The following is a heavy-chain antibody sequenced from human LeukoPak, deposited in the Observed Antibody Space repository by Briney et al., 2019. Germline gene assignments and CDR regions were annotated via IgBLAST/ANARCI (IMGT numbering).Heavy chain of an antibody. CDR3: ARKAAATFDY. CDR2: ILANGFIQ. V-gene: IGHV3-30*14. J-gene: IGHJ4*02. Sequence: GGSLRLSCAASGFTFSGFAMAWVRQIPGKGLEWISGILANGFIQYYADSVRGRFTISRDNSKNTLYLQMNSLRAEDTAVYYCARKAAATFDYWGQGTLVTVSS. CDR1: GFTFSGFA. D-gene: IGHD6-13*01.